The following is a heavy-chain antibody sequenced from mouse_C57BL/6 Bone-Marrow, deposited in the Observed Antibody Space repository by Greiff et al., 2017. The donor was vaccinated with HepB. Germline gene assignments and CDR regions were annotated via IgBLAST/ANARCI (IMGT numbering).Heavy chain of an antibody. V-gene: IGHV1-50*01. CDR2: IDPSDSYT. CDR1: GYTFTSYW. Sequence: QVQLKQPGAELVKPGASVKLSCKASGYTFTSYWMQWVKQRPGQGLEWIGEIDPSDSYTNYNQKFKGKATLTVDTSSSAAYMQLSSLTAEDSAVYCCARWPRDDYVPGFADWGQGTLVTVSA. CDR3: ARWPRDDYVPGFAD. D-gene: IGHD2-4*01. J-gene: IGHJ3*01.